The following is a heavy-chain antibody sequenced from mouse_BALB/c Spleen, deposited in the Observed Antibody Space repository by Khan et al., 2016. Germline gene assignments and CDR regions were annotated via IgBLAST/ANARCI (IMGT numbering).Heavy chain of an antibody. CDR2: TWGDGNT. CDR1: GFSLTGYG. D-gene: IGHD4-1*01. V-gene: IGHV2-6-7*01. Sequence: QVQLKESGPGLVAPSQSLSLTCTVSGFSLTGYGANWFRQPPGKGLEWLGMTWGDGNTDYNSPLNSRLSISKDNSKNQVFFKLNSLQTDDTARYYWARDGGTGASWYCDVGGAGTTVTVSS. J-gene: IGHJ1*01. CDR3: ARDGGTGASWYCDV.